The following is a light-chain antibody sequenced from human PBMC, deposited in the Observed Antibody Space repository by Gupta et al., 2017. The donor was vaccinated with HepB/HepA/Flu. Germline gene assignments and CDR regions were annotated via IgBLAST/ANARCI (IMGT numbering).Light chain of an antibody. J-gene: IGKJ1*01. CDR1: QSLLHSNGYTY. CDR3: MQALQTSWT. CDR2: LGS. V-gene: IGKV2-28*01. Sequence: DIVMTQSLLSLPVTPGEPASISCRSSQSLLHSNGYTYLDWYLQKPGQSPQLLIYLGSNRASGVPDRFSGSGSGTDFTLKISRVEAEDVGVYYCMQALQTSWTFGQGTKVEIK.